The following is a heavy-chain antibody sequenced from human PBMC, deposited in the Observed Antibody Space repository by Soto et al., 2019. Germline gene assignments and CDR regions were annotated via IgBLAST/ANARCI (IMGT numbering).Heavy chain of an antibody. CDR2: IYYTGST. J-gene: IGHJ5*02. D-gene: IGHD5-18*01. CDR3: ARGAGFSYASTWFDI. Sequence: QVQLQESGPGLVKPSETLSLTCAVFGASVSSGTYYWSWIRQPPGKGLEWVGHIYYTGSTNYNASINNRATISVDTSKNHFSLQLTSVTAADTAVYYCARGAGFSYASTWFDIWGQGTLVTVSS. CDR1: GASVSSGTYY. V-gene: IGHV4-61*03.